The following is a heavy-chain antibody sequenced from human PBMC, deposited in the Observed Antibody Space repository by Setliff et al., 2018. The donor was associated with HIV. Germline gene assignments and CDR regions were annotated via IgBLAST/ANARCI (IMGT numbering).Heavy chain of an antibody. CDR3: APDYYYDSSGYYS. J-gene: IGHJ4*02. CDR1: GFTFSSYG. D-gene: IGHD3-22*01. V-gene: IGHV3-NL1*01. CDR2: ISHNAKTI. Sequence: GGSLRLSCAASGFTFSSYGMHWVRQAPGKGLEWLSYISHNAKTIYYADSVKGRFTVSRDNSKNTLYLQMNSLRAEDTAVYYCAPDYYYDSSGYYSWGQGTLVTVSS.